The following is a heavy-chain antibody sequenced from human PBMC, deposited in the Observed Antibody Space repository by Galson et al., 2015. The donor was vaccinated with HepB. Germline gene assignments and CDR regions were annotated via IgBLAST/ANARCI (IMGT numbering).Heavy chain of an antibody. Sequence: QSGAEVKKPGESLKISCKGSGYSFTTYWIAWGRQLPGKGLEWMGIIYPDDSDTRYSPSFQGQVTISADKSISTAYLQWSSLKASDTAMYYCARQGRRYSGCLDIRGQGTMVTVSS. V-gene: IGHV5-51*01. CDR3: ARQGRRYSGCLDI. J-gene: IGHJ3*02. D-gene: IGHD5-12*01. CDR2: IYPDDSDT. CDR1: GYSFTTYW.